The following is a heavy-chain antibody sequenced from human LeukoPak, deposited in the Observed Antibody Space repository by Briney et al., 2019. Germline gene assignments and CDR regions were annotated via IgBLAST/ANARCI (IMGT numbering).Heavy chain of an antibody. J-gene: IGHJ4*02. CDR1: GFTFSSYA. D-gene: IGHD6-19*01. CDR2: ISGSGGST. V-gene: IGHV3-23*01. CDR3: AKEGYSSGWAKRPLLD. Sequence: GGSLRLSCAASGFTFSSYAMSWVRQAPGKGLEWVSAISGSGGSTYYADSVKGRFTISRDNSKNTLYLQMNSLRAEDTAVYYCAKEGYSSGWAKRPLLDWGQGTLVTVSS.